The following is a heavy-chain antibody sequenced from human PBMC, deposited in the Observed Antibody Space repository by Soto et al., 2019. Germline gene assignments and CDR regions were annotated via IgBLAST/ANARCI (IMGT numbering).Heavy chain of an antibody. Sequence: PGGSLRLSCAASGFTFSSYAMHWVRQAPGKGLEWVAVISYDGSNKYYADSVKGRFTISRDNSKNTLYLQMNSLRAEDTAVYYCARDQLGYSGYYPKYYFDYWGQGTLVTV. CDR2: ISYDGSNK. V-gene: IGHV3-30-3*01. CDR1: GFTFSSYA. CDR3: ARDQLGYSGYYPKYYFDY. D-gene: IGHD5-12*01. J-gene: IGHJ4*02.